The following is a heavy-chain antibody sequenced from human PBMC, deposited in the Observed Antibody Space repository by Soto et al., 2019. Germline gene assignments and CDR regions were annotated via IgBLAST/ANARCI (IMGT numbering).Heavy chain of an antibody. J-gene: IGHJ4*02. V-gene: IGHV1-18*04. D-gene: IGHD6-19*01. CDR1: GYTFTSYG. Sequence: QILMVQSGGEVKKPGASVKVSCKASGYTFTSYGISWVRQAPGQGLECMGWISVYNGNTHYEQNFQGRVTMTADTSTSTAYMELRSLRSDDTAVYYCARVEQSLLYQFWGLGTLVTVSS. CDR2: ISVYNGNT. CDR3: ARVEQSLLYQF.